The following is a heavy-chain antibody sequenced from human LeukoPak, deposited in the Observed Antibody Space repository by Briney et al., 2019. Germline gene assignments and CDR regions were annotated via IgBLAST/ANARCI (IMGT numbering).Heavy chain of an antibody. CDR2: ISYDGSNK. J-gene: IGHJ4*02. CDR3: ARDGVIVVVVAAFDY. Sequence: GGSLRLSCAASGFTFSSYAMHWVRQAPGKGLEWVAVISYDGSNKYYADSVKGRFTISRDNSKNTLYLQMNSLRAEDTAVYYCARDGVIVVVVAAFDYWGQGTLVTVSP. D-gene: IGHD2-15*01. CDR1: GFTFSSYA. V-gene: IGHV3-30*04.